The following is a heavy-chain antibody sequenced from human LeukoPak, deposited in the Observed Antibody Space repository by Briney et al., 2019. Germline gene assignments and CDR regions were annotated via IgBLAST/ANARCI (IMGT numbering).Heavy chain of an antibody. V-gene: IGHV4-59*01. Sequence: SETLSLTCSVSGGSISSYYWSWIRQPPGKGLEWIGYIYYSGSTNYNPSLKSRVTISVDTSKNQFSLKLSSVTAADTAVYYCARVRGMTKGLDYWGQGTLVTVSS. CDR2: IYYSGST. D-gene: IGHD1-20*01. CDR1: GGSISSYY. J-gene: IGHJ4*02. CDR3: ARVRGMTKGLDY.